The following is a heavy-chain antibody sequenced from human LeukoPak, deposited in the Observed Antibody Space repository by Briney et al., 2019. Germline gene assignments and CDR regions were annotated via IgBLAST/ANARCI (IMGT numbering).Heavy chain of an antibody. CDR3: ASVAFDI. J-gene: IGHJ3*02. Sequence: PGGSLRLSCAASGFPFDIYNMNWVRQAPGKGLEWVSSIGGSGSHIYYADSMKGRFTISRDNSKNTLYLQMNSLRAEDTAVYYCASVAFDIWGQGTMVTVSS. V-gene: IGHV3-21*01. CDR2: IGGSGSHI. CDR1: GFPFDIYN.